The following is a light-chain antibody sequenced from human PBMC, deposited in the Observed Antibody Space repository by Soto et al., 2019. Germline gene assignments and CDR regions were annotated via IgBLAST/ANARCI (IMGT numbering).Light chain of an antibody. CDR1: SSDVGGYNF. J-gene: IGLJ3*02. CDR3: SSYVGGIKWV. Sequence: QSVLTQPPSASGSPGQSVTISCTGTSSDVGGYNFVSWYQQHPGKAPKFMIYEVSKRPSGVPDRFSGSKSGNTASLTVSGLQAEDEADYYCSSYVGGIKWVFGGGTKLTVL. V-gene: IGLV2-8*01. CDR2: EVS.